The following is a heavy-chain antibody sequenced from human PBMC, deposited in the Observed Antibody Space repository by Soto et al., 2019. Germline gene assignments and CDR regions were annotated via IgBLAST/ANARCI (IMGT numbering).Heavy chain of an antibody. J-gene: IGHJ4*02. Sequence: QLQLQESGPGLVKPSETLSLTCSVSGVSISNTSYYWGWIRQPPGKGLEWVGTIYFSVSTFYNPSLKSRVPISIDSDKTQFSLRLSPVTAADTAVYCCARHGSYWGQGTLVTVSS. CDR1: GVSISNTSYY. CDR3: ARHGSY. CDR2: IYFSVST. V-gene: IGHV4-39*01.